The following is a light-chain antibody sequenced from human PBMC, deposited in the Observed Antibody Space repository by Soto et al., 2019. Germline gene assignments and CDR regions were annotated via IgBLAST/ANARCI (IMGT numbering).Light chain of an antibody. CDR1: SGHSSYI. V-gene: IGLV4-60*02. Sequence: QLVLTQSSSASASLGSSVKLTCTLSSGHSSYIIALHQQQPGKAPRYLMKLEGSGSYNKGSGVPDRFSGSSSGADRYLTISNLPVEDAADYYCETWDSNTRVFGGGTKVTVL. J-gene: IGLJ3*02. CDR2: LEGSGSY. CDR3: ETWDSNTRV.